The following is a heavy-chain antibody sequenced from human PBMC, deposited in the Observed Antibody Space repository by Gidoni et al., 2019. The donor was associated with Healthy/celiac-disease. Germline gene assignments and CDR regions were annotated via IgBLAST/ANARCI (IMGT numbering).Heavy chain of an antibody. Sequence: QVQLVQSGAEVKKRGAAVKVSCQASGGTFSSSAISWVRQAPGHGLEWMGGIIPIFGTANYAQKFQGRVTITADESTITAYMELSSLRSEDTAVYYCALPDVWGQGTTVTVSS. CDR1: GGTFSSSA. V-gene: IGHV1-69*01. CDR3: ALPDV. CDR2: IIPIFGTA. J-gene: IGHJ6*02.